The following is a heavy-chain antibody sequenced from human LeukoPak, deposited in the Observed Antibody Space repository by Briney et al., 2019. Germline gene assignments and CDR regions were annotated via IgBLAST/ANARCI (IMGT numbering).Heavy chain of an antibody. V-gene: IGHV4-39*01. J-gene: IGHJ4*02. CDR2: IYYSGST. D-gene: IGHD2-15*01. CDR1: GGSISSSSYY. CDR3: ARGFGYCSGGSCYSGYYFDY. Sequence: KPSETLSLTCTVSGGSISSSSYYWGWIRQPPGKGLEWIGSIYYSGSTYYNPSLKSRVTISVDTSKNQFSLKLSSVTAADTAVYYCARGFGYCSGGSCYSGYYFDYWGQGTLVTVSS.